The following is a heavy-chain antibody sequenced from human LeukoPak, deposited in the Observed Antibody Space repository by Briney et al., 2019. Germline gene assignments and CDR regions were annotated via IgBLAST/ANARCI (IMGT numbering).Heavy chain of an antibody. J-gene: IGHJ6*02. CDR1: GFTVSSNY. D-gene: IGHD2/OR15-2a*01. CDR3: ARDHAPAYSNGYKYYGMDV. CDR2: LYSGGNR. V-gene: IGHV3-66*01. Sequence: GGSLRLSCAASGFTVSSNYMSWVRQAPGKELEWVSLLYSGGNRYYADSVKDRFTISKDNSQNTVYPQMNSLRAEDTAVYFCARDHAPAYSNGYKYYGMDVWGQGTTVTVSS.